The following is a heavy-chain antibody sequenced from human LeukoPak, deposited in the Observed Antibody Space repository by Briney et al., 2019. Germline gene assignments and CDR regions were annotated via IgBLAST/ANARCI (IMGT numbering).Heavy chain of an antibody. CDR3: AREQQLVRAQPGYYMDV. CDR2: IYYSGST. CDR1: GGSISSYY. D-gene: IGHD6-13*01. J-gene: IGHJ6*03. V-gene: IGHV4-59*12. Sequence: PSETLSLTCAVSGGSISSYYWTWIRQPPGKGLEWIGYIYYSGSTNYNPSLKSRVTVSVDTSKTQFSLKLSSVTAADTAVYYCAREQQLVRAQPGYYMDVWGKGTTVTVSS.